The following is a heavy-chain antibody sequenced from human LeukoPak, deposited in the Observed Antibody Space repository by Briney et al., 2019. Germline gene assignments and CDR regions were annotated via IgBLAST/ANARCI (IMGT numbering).Heavy chain of an antibody. CDR2: ISCSGGST. J-gene: IGHJ4*02. CDR3: AKGQWLAFDY. Sequence: PGGSLRLSCAASGFTFSSYAMSWVRQAPGKGLEWVAAISCSGGSTYYADSVKGRFTISRDNSKNTLYLQMNGLRAEDTAVYYCAKGQWLAFDYWGQGTLVTVSS. D-gene: IGHD6-19*01. CDR1: GFTFSSYA. V-gene: IGHV3-23*01.